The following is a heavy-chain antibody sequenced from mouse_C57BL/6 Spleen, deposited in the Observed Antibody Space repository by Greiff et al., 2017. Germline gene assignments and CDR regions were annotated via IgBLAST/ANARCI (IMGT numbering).Heavy chain of an antibody. CDR1: GYSFTDYN. CDR3: SIYYDGNSHLDY. V-gene: IGHV1-39*01. CDR2: IHPTYGTT. J-gene: IGHJ2*01. D-gene: IGHD1-1*01. Sequence: VQLQQSGPELVKPGASVKISCKASGYSFTDYNMNWVKQSHGKSLEWIGVIHPTYGTTSYNQKFKGKATLTVDQSSSTAYMQLNSLTSEDSAVYYCSIYYDGNSHLDYWGQGTTLTVSS.